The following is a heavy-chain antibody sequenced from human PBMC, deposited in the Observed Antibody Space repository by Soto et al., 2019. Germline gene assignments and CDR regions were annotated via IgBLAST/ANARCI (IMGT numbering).Heavy chain of an antibody. Sequence: PGGSLRLSCAASGFTFSSYGMHWVRQAPGKGLEWVAVISYDGSNKYYADSVKGRFTISRDNSKNTLYLQMNSLRAEDTAVYYCAKGEESSRAFDIWGQGTMVTVSS. CDR3: AKGEESSRAFDI. CDR1: GFTFSSYG. V-gene: IGHV3-30*18. J-gene: IGHJ3*02. D-gene: IGHD2-2*01. CDR2: ISYDGSNK.